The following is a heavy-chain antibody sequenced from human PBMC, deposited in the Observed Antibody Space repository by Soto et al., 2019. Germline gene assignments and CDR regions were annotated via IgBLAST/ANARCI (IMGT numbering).Heavy chain of an antibody. CDR3: ARDLHLRWLRSYYYYYGMDV. CDR1: GFTFSDYY. Sequence: TGGSLRLSCAASGFTFSDYYMSWIRQAPGKGLEWVSYISSSSSYTNYADSVKGRFTISRDNAKNTLYLQMNSLRAEDTAVYYCARDLHLRWLRSYYYYYGMDVWGQGTTVTVSS. J-gene: IGHJ6*02. D-gene: IGHD5-12*01. V-gene: IGHV3-11*06. CDR2: ISSSSSYT.